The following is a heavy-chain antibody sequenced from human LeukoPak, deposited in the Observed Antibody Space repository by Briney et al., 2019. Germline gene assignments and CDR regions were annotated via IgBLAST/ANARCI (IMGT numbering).Heavy chain of an antibody. CDR3: AKDSYSKGDY. V-gene: IGHV3-7*05. CDR1: GFTFSNAW. J-gene: IGHJ4*02. CDR2: IKQDGSES. D-gene: IGHD4-11*01. Sequence: GGSLRLSCAASGFTFSNAWMSWVRQAPGKGLEWVANIKQDGSESYYVGSVKGRFTISRDNAKNSLYLQMNSLRAEDTAVYYCAKDSYSKGDYWGQGTLVTVSS.